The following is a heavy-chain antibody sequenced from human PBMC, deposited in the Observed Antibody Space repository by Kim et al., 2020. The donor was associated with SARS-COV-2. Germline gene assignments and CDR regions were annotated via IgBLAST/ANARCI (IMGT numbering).Heavy chain of an antibody. J-gene: IGHJ6*01. CDR2: ISYDGSNK. CDR3: AKDLLLELLDVYYGMDV. Sequence: GGSLRLSCAASGFTFSSYGMHWVRQAPGKGLEWVAVISYDGSNKYYADSVKGRFTISRDNSKNTLYLQMTSLRAEDTAVYYCAKDLLLELLDVYYGMDV. V-gene: IGHV3-30*18. CDR1: GFTFSSYG. D-gene: IGHD1-7*01.